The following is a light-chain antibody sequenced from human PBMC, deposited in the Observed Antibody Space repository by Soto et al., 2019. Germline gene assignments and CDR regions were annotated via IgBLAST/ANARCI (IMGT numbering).Light chain of an antibody. Sequence: QTVVTQPPSVSAAPGQKVTISCSGSRSNIGNSYVFWYQQLPGTAPKLLIYDNSNRPSGVPDRFSGAKSGTSATLGITGLQTGDEADYYCGTWDTSLSVVVFGGGIQLTVL. CDR2: DNS. CDR3: GTWDTSLSVVV. CDR1: RSNIGNSY. J-gene: IGLJ2*01. V-gene: IGLV1-51*01.